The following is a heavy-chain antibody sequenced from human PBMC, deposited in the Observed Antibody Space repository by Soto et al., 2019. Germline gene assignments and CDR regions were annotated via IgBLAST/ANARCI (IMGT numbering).Heavy chain of an antibody. J-gene: IGHJ4*02. CDR3: ARERYSSSSICDY. Sequence: EVQLVECGGGLVQHGGSLRLSCAASGFTFSSYWMHWVRQAPGKGLVWVSRINSDGSGTTYADSVKGRFTISRDNAKNTLYLQMNSLRADDTAVYYCARERYSSSSICDYWGQGTLVTVSS. V-gene: IGHV3-74*01. CDR1: GFTFSSYW. CDR2: INSDGSGT. D-gene: IGHD6-6*01.